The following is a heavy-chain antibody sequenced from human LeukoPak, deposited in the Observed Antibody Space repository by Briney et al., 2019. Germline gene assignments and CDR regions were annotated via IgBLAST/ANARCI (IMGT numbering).Heavy chain of an antibody. D-gene: IGHD3-22*01. CDR3: ASGGKSYYYDSSGYRDY. Sequence: GGSLRLSCAASGFTFSSYSMNWVRQAPGKGLEWVSSISSSSSYIYYADSVKGRFTISRDNAKNSLYLQMNSLRAEDTAVYYCASGGKSYYYDSSGYRDYWGQGTQVTVSS. V-gene: IGHV3-21*01. J-gene: IGHJ4*02. CDR1: GFTFSSYS. CDR2: ISSSSSYI.